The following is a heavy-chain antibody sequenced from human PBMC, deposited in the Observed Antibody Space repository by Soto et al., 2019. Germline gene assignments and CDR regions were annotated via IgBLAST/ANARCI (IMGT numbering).Heavy chain of an antibody. Sequence: EVQLVESGGGLDKQGGSLRLSCAASGFTFTRYSMNWVRQAPGKGLEWVSSISSTTNYIYYADSMKGRFTVSRDNAKNSVYLEMNRLSAEDTAVYYCARESEDLTSNFDYWGQGTLATVSS. J-gene: IGHJ4*02. V-gene: IGHV3-21*01. CDR2: ISSTTNYI. CDR1: GFTFTRYS. CDR3: ARESEDLTSNFDY.